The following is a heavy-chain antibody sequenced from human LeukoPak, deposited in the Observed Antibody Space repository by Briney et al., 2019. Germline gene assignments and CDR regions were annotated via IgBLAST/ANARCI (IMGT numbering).Heavy chain of an antibody. D-gene: IGHD3-22*01. CDR2: MNPNSGNT. CDR1: GYTFTSYD. CDR3: ARWAAGVVAGGAFDI. J-gene: IGHJ3*02. Sequence: ASVKVSCKASGYTFTSYDINWVRQPTGQGLEWMGWMNPNSGNTGYAQKFQGRVTMTRNTSISTAYMELSSLRSEDTAVYYCARWAAGVVAGGAFDIWGQGTMVTVSS. V-gene: IGHV1-8*02.